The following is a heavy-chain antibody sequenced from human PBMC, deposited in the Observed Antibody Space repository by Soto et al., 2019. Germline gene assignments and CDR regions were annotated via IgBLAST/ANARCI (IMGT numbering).Heavy chain of an antibody. CDR3: ARDSLIPSAADYYFDMDV. CDR2: IIPIFRTA. CDR1: GGDFSNYA. Sequence: GASVKVSCKASGGDFSNYAISWVRQAPGQGPEWMGGIIPIFRTATYAQKFQGRVTITADDSTRTAYMEWSGLTSEDTADYYCARDSLIPSAADYYFDMDVWGQGTTVTVSS. J-gene: IGHJ6*02. V-gene: IGHV1-69*13. D-gene: IGHD2-21*01.